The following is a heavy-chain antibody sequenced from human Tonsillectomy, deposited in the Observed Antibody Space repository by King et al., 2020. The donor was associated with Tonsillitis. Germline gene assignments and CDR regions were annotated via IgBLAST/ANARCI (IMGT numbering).Heavy chain of an antibody. V-gene: IGHV4-59*01. CDR2: IYHSGST. D-gene: IGHD3-16*02. CDR3: ARGVNDYVWGSYRYDY. Sequence: HVQLQESGPGLVKPSETLSLTCTVSGGSISSYYWSWIRQPPGKGLEWVGYIYHSGSTSYNPSLKSRVTISVDTSKNQVSLKLSSVSAADTAVYYCARGVNDYVWGSYRYDYWGQGTLVTVSS. CDR1: GGSISSYY. J-gene: IGHJ4*02.